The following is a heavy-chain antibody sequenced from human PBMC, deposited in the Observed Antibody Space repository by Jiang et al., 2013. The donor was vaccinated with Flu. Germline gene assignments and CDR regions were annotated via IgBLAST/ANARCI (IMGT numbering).Heavy chain of an antibody. CDR2: ISSSGSTI. V-gene: IGHV3-11*01. J-gene: IGHJ6*02. Sequence: QLVESGGGLVKPGGSLRLSCAASGFTFSDYYMSWIRQAPGKGLEWVSYISSSGSTIYYADSVKGRFTISRDNAKNSLYLQMNSLRAEDTAVYYCARDFNPARITMVRGVIIQRPQTYGMDVWGQGTTVTVSS. CDR3: ARDFNPARITMVRGVIIQRPQTYGMDV. D-gene: IGHD3-10*01. CDR1: GFTFSDYY.